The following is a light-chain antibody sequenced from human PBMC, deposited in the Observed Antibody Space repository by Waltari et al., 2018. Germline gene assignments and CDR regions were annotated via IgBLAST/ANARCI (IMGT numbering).Light chain of an antibody. J-gene: IGKJ2*01. CDR1: QNIINW. Sequence: DIEMTQSPSTLSASVGDRVTITCRASQNIINWLAWYQQKPGKAPNLLIYKASNLEGGVPSRFSGSGSGTEFTLTISSLQPDDFATYYCQQYNSYLVTFGQGTKLEIK. CDR3: QQYNSYLVT. CDR2: KAS. V-gene: IGKV1-5*03.